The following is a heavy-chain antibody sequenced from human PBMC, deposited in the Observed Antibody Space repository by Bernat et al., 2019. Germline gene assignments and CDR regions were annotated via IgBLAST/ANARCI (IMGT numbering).Heavy chain of an antibody. J-gene: IGHJ3*02. CDR1: GYSFTSYW. CDR3: ARPRSIAVGVDAFDI. Sequence: EVQLVQSGAEVKKPGESLRISCKGSGYSFTSYWISWVRQMPGKGLEWMGRIDPSDSYTNYSPSFQGHVTISADKSISTAYLQWSSLKASDTAMYYCARPRSIAVGVDAFDIWGQGTMVTVSS. CDR2: IDPSDSYT. V-gene: IGHV5-10-1*03. D-gene: IGHD6-19*01.